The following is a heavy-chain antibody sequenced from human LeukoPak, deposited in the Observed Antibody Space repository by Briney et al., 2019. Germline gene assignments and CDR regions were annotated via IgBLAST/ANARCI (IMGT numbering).Heavy chain of an antibody. CDR3: AKDREYDFWSGYYPMAY. J-gene: IGHJ4*02. Sequence: GGSLRLSCAASGFTFSSYSMTWVRQAPGKGLEWVSSISSSSSYIYYADSVKGRFTISRDNSKNTLYLQMNSLRAEDTAVYYCAKDREYDFWSGYYPMAYWGQGTLVTVSS. V-gene: IGHV3-21*04. D-gene: IGHD3-3*01. CDR1: GFTFSSYS. CDR2: ISSSSSYI.